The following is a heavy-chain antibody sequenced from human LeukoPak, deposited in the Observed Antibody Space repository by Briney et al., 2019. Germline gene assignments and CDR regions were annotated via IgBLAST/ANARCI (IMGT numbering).Heavy chain of an antibody. V-gene: IGHV4-30-4*08. Sequence: SETLSLTCTVSGGSISSGDYYWSWIRQPPGKGLEWIGYIYYSGSTYYNPSLKSRVTISVDTSKNQFSLKLSSVTAADMAVYYCARWAATVGFDYWGQGTLVTVSS. J-gene: IGHJ4*02. D-gene: IGHD4-23*01. CDR3: ARWAATVGFDY. CDR2: IYYSGST. CDR1: GGSISSGDYY.